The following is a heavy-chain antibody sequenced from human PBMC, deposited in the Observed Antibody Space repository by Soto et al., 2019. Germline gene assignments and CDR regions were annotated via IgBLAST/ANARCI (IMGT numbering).Heavy chain of an antibody. CDR1: GGTFSTYA. CDR2: IIPLFGTA. V-gene: IGHV1-69*01. D-gene: IGHD6-19*01. Sequence: QVQLEQSGAEVKQPGSSVKVSCKTSGGTFSTYAINWVRQAPGQGLEWMGAIIPLFGTADYSQKFQGRGTITADESTSTAYMDLSSLRSDDTAVYFCARPKGTYSSGYYYFDFWGQGTLVTVSS. J-gene: IGHJ4*02. CDR3: ARPKGTYSSGYYYFDF.